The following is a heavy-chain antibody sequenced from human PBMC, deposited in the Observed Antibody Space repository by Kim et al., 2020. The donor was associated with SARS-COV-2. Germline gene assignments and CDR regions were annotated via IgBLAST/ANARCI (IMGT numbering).Heavy chain of an antibody. V-gene: IGHV4-31*02. J-gene: IGHJ5*02. Sequence: SLKSRVTISVDTSKNQSSLKLSSVTAADTAVYYCARGWDMVRGENNWFDPWGQGTLVTVSS. D-gene: IGHD3-10*01. CDR3: ARGWDMVRGENNWFDP.